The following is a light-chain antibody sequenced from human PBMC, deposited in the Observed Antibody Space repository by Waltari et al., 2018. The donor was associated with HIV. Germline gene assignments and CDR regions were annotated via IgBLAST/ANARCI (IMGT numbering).Light chain of an antibody. V-gene: IGKV3-15*01. CDR3: QQYRYWPPFT. CDR2: AAS. Sequence: ELVLTQSPATLSVSPGERANLSCRASQSVNNDLAWYQQKPGQAPRLLIYAASTRATGIPARYSGSGSGTEFTLTISSLQSEDFAVYYCQQYRYWPPFTFGGGTKVDIK. CDR1: QSVNND. J-gene: IGKJ4*01.